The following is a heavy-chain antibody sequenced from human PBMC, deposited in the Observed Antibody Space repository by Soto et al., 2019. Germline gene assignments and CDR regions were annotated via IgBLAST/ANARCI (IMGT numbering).Heavy chain of an antibody. Sequence: QAQLVQSGSEVKRPWASVKVSCRCSDNTFSYYGTNWVRQAPGQGLEWLGWISGYNANTKDAQKCQDRVTMTADTGTRTAYLEVRSLTSDDSGIYVCAATVGHYFGLDVWGQGTTVTVSS. CDR2: ISGYNANT. CDR3: AATVGHYFGLDV. V-gene: IGHV1-18*01. CDR1: DNTFSYYG. D-gene: IGHD1-1*01. J-gene: IGHJ6*02.